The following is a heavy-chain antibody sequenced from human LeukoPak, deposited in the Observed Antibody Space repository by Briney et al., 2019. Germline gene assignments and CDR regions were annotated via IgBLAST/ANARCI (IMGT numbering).Heavy chain of an antibody. CDR2: ISNDGSDT. D-gene: IGHD2-15*01. Sequence: PGGSLRLSCTASGFTFSNYWKHWVRQAPGKGLVWVSRISNDGSDTTYADSVKGRFTISRDNAKNTVFLQMNSLRAEDTAVYYCARDIATTPVYWGQGTLVTVSS. CDR3: ARDIATTPVY. V-gene: IGHV3-74*01. J-gene: IGHJ4*02. CDR1: GFTFSNYW.